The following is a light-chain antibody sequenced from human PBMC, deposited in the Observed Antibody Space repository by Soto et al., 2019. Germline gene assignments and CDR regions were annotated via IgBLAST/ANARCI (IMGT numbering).Light chain of an antibody. V-gene: IGKV1-39*01. CDR1: QTISSY. J-gene: IGKJ1*01. CDR2: AAS. Sequence: DIQMTQSPSSLSASVGDRVTITCRASQTISSYLNWYQQKPGKAPKLLIYAASSLQSGVPSRFRGSGSGTDFTLTISSLQPEDFATYYWQQSYSTPWTFGQGAKVEIK. CDR3: QQSYSTPWT.